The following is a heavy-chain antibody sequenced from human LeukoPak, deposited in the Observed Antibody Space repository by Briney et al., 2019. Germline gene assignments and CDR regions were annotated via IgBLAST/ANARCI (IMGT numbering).Heavy chain of an antibody. V-gene: IGHV4-39*01. CDR2: IYYSGST. Sequence: PSETLSLTCTVSGGSISSSSYYWGWIRQPPGKGLEWIGSIYYSGSTYYNPSLKSRVTISVDTSKNQSSLKLSSVTAADTAVYYCARHQGYSSSWYAYWGQGTLVTVSS. CDR1: GGSISSSSYY. J-gene: IGHJ4*02. CDR3: ARHQGYSSSWYAY. D-gene: IGHD6-13*01.